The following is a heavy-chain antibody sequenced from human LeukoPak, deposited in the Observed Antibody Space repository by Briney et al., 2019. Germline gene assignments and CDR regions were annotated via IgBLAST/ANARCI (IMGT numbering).Heavy chain of an antibody. CDR2: IKQDGSEK. CDR1: GFTFSSYW. CDR3: ARDVYSGYAPGGYFDY. Sequence: PGGSLRLSCAASGFTFSSYWMSWVRQAPGKGLEWVANIKQDGSEKYYVDSVKGRFTISRDNAKNSLYLQVNSLRAEDTAVYYCARDVYSGYAPGGYFDYWGQGTLVTVSS. D-gene: IGHD5-12*01. J-gene: IGHJ4*02. V-gene: IGHV3-7*04.